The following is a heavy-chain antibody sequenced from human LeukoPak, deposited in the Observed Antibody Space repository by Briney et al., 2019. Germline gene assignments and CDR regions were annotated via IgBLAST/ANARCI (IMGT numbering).Heavy chain of an antibody. Sequence: SETLFLTCAVYGGSFSGYYWSWIRQPPGKGLEWIGEINHSGSTNYNPSLKSRVTISVDTSKNQFSLKLSSVTAADTAVYYCARHPSYYYGSGSYLRYYFDYWGQGTLVTVSS. D-gene: IGHD3-10*01. J-gene: IGHJ4*02. CDR3: ARHPSYYYGSGSYLRYYFDY. CDR2: INHSGST. CDR1: GGSFSGYY. V-gene: IGHV4-34*01.